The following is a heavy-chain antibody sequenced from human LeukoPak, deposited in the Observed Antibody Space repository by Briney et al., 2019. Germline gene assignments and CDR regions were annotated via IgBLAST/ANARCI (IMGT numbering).Heavy chain of an antibody. CDR2: TSSYSGKT. Sequence: ASVKVSCKALGYTFTSYGITWVRQAPGQGLEWMGWTSSYSGKTNYVQKFQGRVAMSADPSTSTAYMELRSLSPDDMAMYYCARDPPRSATIWAFDIWGQGTMVTVSS. V-gene: IGHV1-18*03. CDR3: ARDPPRSATIWAFDI. J-gene: IGHJ3*02. CDR1: GYTFTSYG. D-gene: IGHD3-10*01.